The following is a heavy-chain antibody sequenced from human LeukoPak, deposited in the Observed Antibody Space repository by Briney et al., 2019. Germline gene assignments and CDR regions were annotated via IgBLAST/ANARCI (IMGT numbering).Heavy chain of an antibody. CDR1: GGTFSSYA. CDR3: ARTPGRTGYSSSWYKDAFDI. Sequence: ASVKVSCKASGGTFSSYAISWVRQAPGQGLGWMGIINPSGGSTSYAQKFQGRVTMTRDTSTSTVYMELSSLRSEDTAVYYCARTPGRTGYSSSWYKDAFDIWGQGTMVTVSS. V-gene: IGHV1-46*01. D-gene: IGHD6-13*01. CDR2: INPSGGST. J-gene: IGHJ3*02.